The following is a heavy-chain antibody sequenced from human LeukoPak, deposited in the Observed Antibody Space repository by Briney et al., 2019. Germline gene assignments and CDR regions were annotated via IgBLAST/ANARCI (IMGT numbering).Heavy chain of an antibody. J-gene: IGHJ4*02. D-gene: IGHD2-2*01. CDR3: AREIKPAAI. V-gene: IGHV3-74*01. CDR2: INTDGSST. CDR1: GFTFSNYW. Sequence: GGSLRLSCAASGFTFSNYWMHWVRHAPGKGLVWVSRINTDGSSTSYADSVRGRFTISRDNAKNTLYLQMNSLRAEDTAVYYCAREIKPAAIWGQGTLLTVSS.